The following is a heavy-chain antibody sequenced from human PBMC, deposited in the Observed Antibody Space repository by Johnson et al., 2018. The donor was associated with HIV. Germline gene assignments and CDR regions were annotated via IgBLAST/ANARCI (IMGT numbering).Heavy chain of an antibody. D-gene: IGHD6-19*01. Sequence: VHLVESGGGVVQPGTSLRLSCAASGFTFSSSVMHWVRQAPGKGLEWVSGISVDGRNEHYPDTVKGRFTISRDNSDNILYLQMNSLRVEDTAVYYCARGDRSSGLCDVFDIWGQGTMVTVSS. CDR2: ISVDGRNE. CDR3: ARGDRSSGLCDVFDI. J-gene: IGHJ3*02. V-gene: IGHV3-30*01. CDR1: GFTFSSSV.